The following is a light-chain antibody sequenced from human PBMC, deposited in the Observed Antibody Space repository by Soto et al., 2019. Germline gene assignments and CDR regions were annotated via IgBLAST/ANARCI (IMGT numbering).Light chain of an antibody. CDR1: QSVAANY. J-gene: IGKJ4*01. CDR3: QQYGTAPLT. CDR2: AAS. Sequence: ENVLTQSPGTLSLSPGERATLSCRASQSVAANYLAWYQQKPGQAPRLLIFAASNRATGVPDRFSGSGSGTDFTLTISRLEPEDFAVYYCQQYGTAPLTFGGGAKVEI. V-gene: IGKV3-20*01.